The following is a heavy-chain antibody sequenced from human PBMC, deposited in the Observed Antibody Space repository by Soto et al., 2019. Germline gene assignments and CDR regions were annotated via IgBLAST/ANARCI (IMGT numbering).Heavy chain of an antibody. J-gene: IGHJ4*02. V-gene: IGHV3-30-3*01. CDR1: GFTFSSYA. Sequence: GGSLRLSCAASGFTFSSYAMHWVRQAPGKGLEWVAVISYDGSNKYYADSVKGRFTISRDNAKNSLYLQMNSLRAEDTAVYYCARDRTRIYWGQGTLVTVSS. D-gene: IGHD3-22*01. CDR2: ISYDGSNK. CDR3: ARDRTRIY.